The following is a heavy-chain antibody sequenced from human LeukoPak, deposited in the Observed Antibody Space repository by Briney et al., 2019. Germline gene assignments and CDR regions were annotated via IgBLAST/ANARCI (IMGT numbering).Heavy chain of an antibody. CDR3: ARTGTREGINYGIDY. V-gene: IGHV3-30*03. J-gene: IGHJ4*02. Sequence: GGSLRLSCGASGFIFSSYGMHWVRRARAKGLDWVAAISKDGRNKYYAGSVKGGFTLSRDNSRNTLSLEMNSLRSEDTAIYYCARTGTREGINYGIDYWGQGTLVTVSS. D-gene: IGHD5-24*01. CDR2: ISKDGRNK. CDR1: GFIFSSYG.